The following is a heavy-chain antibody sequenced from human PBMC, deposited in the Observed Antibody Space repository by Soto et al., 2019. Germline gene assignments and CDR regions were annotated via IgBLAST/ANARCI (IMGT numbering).Heavy chain of an antibody. D-gene: IGHD2-15*01. V-gene: IGHV4-59*08. CDR3: ARHFRWSPDRRKAGGAYYMDV. Sequence: SETLSLTCTVSGGSISSYYWSWIRQPPGKGLEWIGYIYYSGSTNYNPSLKSRVTISVDTSKNQFSLKLSSVTAADTAVYYCARHFRWSPDRRKAGGAYYMDVWGKGTTVTVSS. CDR1: GGSISSYY. J-gene: IGHJ6*03. CDR2: IYYSGST.